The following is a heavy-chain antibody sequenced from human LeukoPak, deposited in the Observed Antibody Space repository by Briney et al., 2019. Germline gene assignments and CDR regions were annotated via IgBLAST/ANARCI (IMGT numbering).Heavy chain of an antibody. J-gene: IGHJ4*02. CDR2: IYHSGST. CDR3: ARQQYQLLPTDY. CDR1: GGSISSGGYS. V-gene: IGHV4-30-2*01. D-gene: IGHD2-2*01. Sequence: PSETLSLTCAVSGGSISSGGYSWSWIRQPPGKGLEWIGYIYHSGSTYYNPSLKSRVTISVDRSKNQFSLKLSSVTAADTAVYYCARQQYQLLPTDYWGQGTLVTVSS.